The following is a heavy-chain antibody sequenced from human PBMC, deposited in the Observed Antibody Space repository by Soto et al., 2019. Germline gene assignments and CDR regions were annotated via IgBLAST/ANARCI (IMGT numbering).Heavy chain of an antibody. J-gene: IGHJ4*02. CDR3: ARIGRRDYYDSSGYYFTLSY. CDR1: GGTFSSYA. D-gene: IGHD3-22*01. CDR2: IIPIFGTA. Sequence: ASVKVSCKASGGTFSSYAISWVRQAPGQGLEWMGGIIPIFGTANYAQKFQGRVTITADKSTSTAYMELSSLRSEDTAVYYCARIGRRDYYDSSGYYFTLSYWGQGALVPVYS. V-gene: IGHV1-69*06.